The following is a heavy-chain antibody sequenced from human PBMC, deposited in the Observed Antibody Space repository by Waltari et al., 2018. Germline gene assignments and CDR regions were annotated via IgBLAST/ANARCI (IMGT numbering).Heavy chain of an antibody. V-gene: IGHV4-4*07. J-gene: IGHJ4*02. Sequence: QVQLQESGPGLVKPSETLSLTCTVSGDSISSYHWSWIRQPAGKGLEWIGRIYTSGNTHYNPSLKSRVTMSGDMSTNQFSLKVSSVTAADTAVYYCAKDGGWYPDYWGQGTLVTVSS. CDR3: AKDGGWYPDY. CDR1: GDSISSYH. D-gene: IGHD6-19*01. CDR2: IYTSGNT.